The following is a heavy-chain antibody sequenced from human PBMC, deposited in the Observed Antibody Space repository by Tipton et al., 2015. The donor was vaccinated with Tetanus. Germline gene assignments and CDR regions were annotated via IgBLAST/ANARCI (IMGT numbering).Heavy chain of an antibody. Sequence: QLVQSGAEVKKSGESLKISCKGSGYSFTGSLIAWERQMPGKGLEWMGIIYPGDSDTRYSPSFQGQVTISADKSITTAYLQWSSLKASDTAMYYCARQGGYSGYDGGFDCWGQGTLVTVSS. V-gene: IGHV5-51*01. D-gene: IGHD5-12*01. J-gene: IGHJ4*02. CDR2: IYPGDSDT. CDR1: GYSFTGSL. CDR3: ARQGGYSGYDGGFDC.